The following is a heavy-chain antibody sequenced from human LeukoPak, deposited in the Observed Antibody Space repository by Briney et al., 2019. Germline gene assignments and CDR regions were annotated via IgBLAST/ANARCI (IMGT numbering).Heavy chain of an antibody. V-gene: IGHV1-8*01. J-gene: IGHJ6*03. D-gene: IGHD2-2*01. CDR3: ARAFSSSSKGGNYYYYMDV. CDR1: GYTFTIYV. CDR2: LNSISGNT. Sequence: ASVKVSCKASGYTFTIYVINWVRQATGQGVEGMCWLNSISGNTGSAQRIQGRVTMTRNTSISTAYMELSSLRSEDTAVYYCARAFSSSSKGGNYYYYMDVWGKGTTVTVSS.